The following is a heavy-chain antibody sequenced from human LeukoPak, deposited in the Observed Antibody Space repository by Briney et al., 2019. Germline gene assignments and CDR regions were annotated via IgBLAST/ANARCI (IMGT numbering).Heavy chain of an antibody. D-gene: IGHD6-13*01. J-gene: IGHJ5*02. CDR2: IYYSGST. CDR3: ARRYSSSWYPSPFDP. V-gene: IGHV4-38-2*02. Sequence: SETLSLTCTVSGYSISSGYYWGWIRQPPGKGLEWIGSIYYSGSTYYNPSLKSRVTISVDTSKNQFSLKLSSVTAADTAVYYCARRYSSSWYPSPFDPWGQGTLVTVSS. CDR1: GYSISSGYY.